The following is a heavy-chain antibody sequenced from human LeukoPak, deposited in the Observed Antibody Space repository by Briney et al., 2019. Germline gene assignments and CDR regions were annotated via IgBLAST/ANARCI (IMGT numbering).Heavy chain of an antibody. CDR3: ARGSSSWYNHWYFDL. CDR2: IYYSGST. CDR1: GGSVSSGRYY. J-gene: IGHJ2*01. Sequence: SETLSLTCTVSGGSVSSGRYYWSWIRQPPGKGLEWIGYIYYSGSTNYNPSLKSRVTISVDTSKNQFSLKLSSVTAADTAVYYCARGSSSWYNHWYFDLWGRGTLVTVSS. D-gene: IGHD6-13*01. V-gene: IGHV4-61*01.